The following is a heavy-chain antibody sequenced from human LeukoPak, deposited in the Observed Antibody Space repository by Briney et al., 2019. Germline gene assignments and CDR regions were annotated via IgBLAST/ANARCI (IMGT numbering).Heavy chain of an antibody. J-gene: IGHJ4*02. D-gene: IGHD5-12*01. V-gene: IGHV3-74*03. CDR2: INSDGSSI. Sequence: GGSLRLSCAASGFTFSSYWMHWVRQVPGKGLWWVSRINSDGSSITYVDSVKGRFTISRDNARNTLYLQMHSLRVEDTAVYYCVREGRVSGYDFDCWGQGTLVTVSS. CDR1: GFTFSSYW. CDR3: VREGRVSGYDFDC.